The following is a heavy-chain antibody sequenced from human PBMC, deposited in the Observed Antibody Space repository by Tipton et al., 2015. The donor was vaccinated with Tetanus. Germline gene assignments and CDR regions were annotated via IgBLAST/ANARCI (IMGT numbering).Heavy chain of an antibody. J-gene: IGHJ5*01. V-gene: IGHV4-39*01. CDR1: DESISSSSYY. Sequence: TLSLTCTVSDESISSSSYYWGWIRHHPGRGLEWIASISNSGTSYNNPSFRSRVTISVDTSKNQFSLKLNSVTAADTAVYYCARSTSVGSSLPLTPLFDFWGQGTLVTVSS. CDR3: ARSTSVGSSLPLTPLFDF. D-gene: IGHD1-14*01. CDR2: ISNSGTS.